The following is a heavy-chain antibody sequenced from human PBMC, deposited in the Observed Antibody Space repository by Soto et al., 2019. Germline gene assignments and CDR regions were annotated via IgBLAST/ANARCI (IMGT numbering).Heavy chain of an antibody. CDR1: GFTLSSHA. CDR3: VRAKQKVLPQVSGLAV. Sequence: PGGSLGLSCAASGFTLSSHAMTWVRQAPGKGLEWVSVISYSGETTFYADSVRGRFTIFRDNSKNTLDLQMNRLRAEDTAVYYCVRAKQKVLPQVSGLAVCDQGTAVT. CDR2: ISYSGETT. J-gene: IGHJ6*02. V-gene: IGHV3-23*01.